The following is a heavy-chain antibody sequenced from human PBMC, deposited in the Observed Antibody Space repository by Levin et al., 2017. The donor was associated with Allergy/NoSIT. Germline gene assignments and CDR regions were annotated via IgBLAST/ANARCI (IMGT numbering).Heavy chain of an antibody. J-gene: IGHJ3*02. CDR2: ISSSGSTI. V-gene: IGHV3-48*03. CDR1: GFTFSSYE. D-gene: IGHD3-3*01. CDR3: ARALAYYDFWSGSKPHAFDI. Sequence: RGESLKISCAASGFTFSSYEMNWVRQAPGKGLEWVSYISSSGSTIYYADSVKGRFTISRDNAKNSLYLQMNSLRAEDTAVYYCARALAYYDFWSGSKPHAFDIWGQGTMVTVSS.